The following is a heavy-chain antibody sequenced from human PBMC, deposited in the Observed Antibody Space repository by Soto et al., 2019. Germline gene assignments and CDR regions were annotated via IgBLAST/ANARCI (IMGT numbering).Heavy chain of an antibody. CDR1: GFTFSSYA. CDR2: ISGSGGST. Sequence: EVQLLESGGGLVQPGGSLRLSCAASGFTFSSYAMSWVRQAPGKGLEWVSAISGSGGSTYYADSVKGRFTISRDNSKNTLYLQMNSLRADDTAVYYCASRITIFGVVIMNQCDYWGQGTLVTVSS. J-gene: IGHJ4*02. CDR3: ASRITIFGVVIMNQCDY. V-gene: IGHV3-23*01. D-gene: IGHD3-3*01.